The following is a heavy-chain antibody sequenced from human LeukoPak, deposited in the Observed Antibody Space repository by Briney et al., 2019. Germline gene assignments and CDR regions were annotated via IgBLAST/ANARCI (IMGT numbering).Heavy chain of an antibody. V-gene: IGHV5-51*01. CDR3: ARPPSRGYSSSFEY. CDR1: GYRFSTYL. CDR2: IYPDESNI. Sequence: GGSLQISCKGSGYRFSTYLIAWVRQLPGKGLEWMGIIYPDESNIRYSPSFQGQVTISADKSISTAYLQWSSLKASDTAIYYCARPPSRGYSSSFEYWGQGTLVTVSS. J-gene: IGHJ4*02. D-gene: IGHD2-2*03.